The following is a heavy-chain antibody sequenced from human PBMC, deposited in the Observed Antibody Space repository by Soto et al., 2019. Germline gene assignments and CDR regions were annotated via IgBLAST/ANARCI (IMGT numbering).Heavy chain of an antibody. V-gene: IGHV1-46*01. Sequence: GASVKVSCKASGYTFTSYYMHWVRQAPGQGLEWMGIINPSGGSTSYAQKFQGRVTMTRDTSTSTVYMELSSLRSEDTAVYYCARGEAAAGTLRAFDIWGQGTMVTVSS. D-gene: IGHD6-25*01. CDR2: INPSGGST. CDR3: ARGEAAAGTLRAFDI. J-gene: IGHJ3*02. CDR1: GYTFTSYY.